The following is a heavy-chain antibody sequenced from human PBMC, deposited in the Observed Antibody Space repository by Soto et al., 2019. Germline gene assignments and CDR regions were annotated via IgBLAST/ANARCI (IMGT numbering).Heavy chain of an antibody. D-gene: IGHD3-22*01. CDR2: LTSTDSAT. V-gene: IGHV3-23*01. CDR3: AKGADSSGYP. Sequence: EVQLLESGGGLVQHGGSLRLSCAVSGFPVSNFAMSWVRQAPGKGLEWVSGLTSTDSATYYADSVRGRFTISRDNSKNTLYLQMNSLRAEDTALYYCAKGADSSGYPWGQGTLVTVSS. CDR1: GFPVSNFA. J-gene: IGHJ5*02.